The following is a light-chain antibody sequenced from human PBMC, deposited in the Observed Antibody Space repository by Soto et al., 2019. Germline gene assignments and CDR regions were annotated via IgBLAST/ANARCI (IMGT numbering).Light chain of an antibody. CDR3: CSYAVNNNWV. Sequence: QSALTQPPSASGSPGQSVTISCTGTSSDVGGYDYVSWYQQHPGKAPKLMIYEVTKRPSGVPDRFSGSKSGNTASLTVSGLQTEDEADYYCCSYAVNNNWVFGGGTKLTVL. CDR2: EVT. J-gene: IGLJ3*02. V-gene: IGLV2-8*01. CDR1: SSDVGGYDY.